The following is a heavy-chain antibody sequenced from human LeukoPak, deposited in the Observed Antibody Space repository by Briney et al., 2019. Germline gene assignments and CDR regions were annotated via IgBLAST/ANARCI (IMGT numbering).Heavy chain of an antibody. CDR2: ISNDGGNK. J-gene: IGHJ4*02. CDR3: AKHSSGITVAGTVQY. CDR1: GFTFSSYG. D-gene: IGHD6-19*01. Sequence: PGGSLRLSCAASGFTFSSYGMHWVRQAPGKGLEWVALISNDGGNKYYADSVKGRITISRDNSKNTLYLQMNSLRAEDTAVYYCAKHSSGITVAGTVQYWGQGTLVTVSS. V-gene: IGHV3-30*18.